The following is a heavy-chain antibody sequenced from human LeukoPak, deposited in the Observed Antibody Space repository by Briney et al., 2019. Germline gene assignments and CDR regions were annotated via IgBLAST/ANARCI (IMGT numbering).Heavy chain of an antibody. D-gene: IGHD6-6*01. CDR3: AKDLARIGARQSDY. J-gene: IGHJ4*02. Sequence: GGSLRLSCAASGFTLSSYAMSWVRQAPGKGLGWVSGISDSVDSTHYADSVKGRFTISRDNSKNTLYLQMNRLRAEDTALYYCAKDLARIGARQSDYWGQGTLVTVSS. V-gene: IGHV3-23*01. CDR2: ISDSVDST. CDR1: GFTLSSYA.